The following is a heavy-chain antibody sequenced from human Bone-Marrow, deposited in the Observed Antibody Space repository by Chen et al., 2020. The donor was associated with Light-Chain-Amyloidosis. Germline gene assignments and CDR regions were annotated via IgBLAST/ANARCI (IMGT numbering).Heavy chain of an antibody. J-gene: IGHJ4*02. CDR2: ISGGGPGT. Sequence: EVQLSESGGGLVQPGGSLRLSCAASGFTFSNYAMNWVRQAPGKGLECVSTISGGGPGTYYADALRGRFTSTCDNSNNTLYLQMNSLRAEDTAVYYCARAPTSVAPPYFFDYWGQGILVAVSS. CDR1: GFTFSNYA. CDR3: ARAPTSVAPPYFFDY. V-gene: IGHV3-23*01.